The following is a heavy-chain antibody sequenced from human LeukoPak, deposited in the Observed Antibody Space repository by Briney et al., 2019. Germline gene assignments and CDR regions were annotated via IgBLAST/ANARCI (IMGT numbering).Heavy chain of an antibody. V-gene: IGHV1-46*01. J-gene: IGHJ6*04. CDR3: ARKVQLERRGTDYYGMDV. CDR1: GYTFTSYY. CDR2: INPSGGST. D-gene: IGHD1-1*01. Sequence: ASVKVSCKASGYTFTSYYMHWVRQAPGQGLEWMGIINPSGGSTSYAQKFQGRVTMTRDTSTSTVYMELSSLRSEDTAVYYCARKVQLERRGTDYYGMDVWGKGTTVTVSS.